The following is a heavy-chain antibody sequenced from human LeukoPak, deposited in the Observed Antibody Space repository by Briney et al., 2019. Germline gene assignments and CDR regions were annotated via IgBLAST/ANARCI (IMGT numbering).Heavy chain of an antibody. CDR3: ARKEDIVLMVYARDGYGMDV. J-gene: IGHJ6*02. V-gene: IGHV3-23*01. CDR1: GFTFSTYA. D-gene: IGHD2-8*01. CDR2: ISGSGGST. Sequence: GGSLRLSCSASGFTFSTYAMSWVRQAPGKGLEWVSVISGSGGSTDYADSVKGRFTISRDNAKNSLYLQMNSLRAEDTAVYYCARKEDIVLMVYARDGYGMDVWGQGTTVTVSS.